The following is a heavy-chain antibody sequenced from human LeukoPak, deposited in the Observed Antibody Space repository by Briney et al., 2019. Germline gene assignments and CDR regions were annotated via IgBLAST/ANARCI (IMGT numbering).Heavy chain of an antibody. CDR1: GGSISSSSYY. D-gene: IGHD2-2*01. Sequence: SETLSLTCTVSGGSISSSSYYWGWIRQPPGKGLEWIGSIYYSGSTYYNPSLKSRVTISVDTSKNQFSLKLSSMTAADTAVYYCARDRRPAAIWDYYYYMDVWGKGTTVTVSS. CDR2: IYYSGST. J-gene: IGHJ6*03. V-gene: IGHV4-39*07. CDR3: ARDRRPAAIWDYYYYMDV.